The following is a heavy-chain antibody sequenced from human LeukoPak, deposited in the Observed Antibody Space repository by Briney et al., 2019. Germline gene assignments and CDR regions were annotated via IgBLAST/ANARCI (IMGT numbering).Heavy chain of an antibody. Sequence: SETLSLTCTVSGYSISSGYYWGWIRQPPVKGLEWIGSIYHSGSTYYNPSLKSRVTISVDTSKNQFSLKLSSVTAADTAVYYCARNGGIAAAGTFDYWGQGTLVTVSS. D-gene: IGHD6-13*01. J-gene: IGHJ4*02. V-gene: IGHV4-38-2*02. CDR1: GYSISSGYY. CDR3: ARNGGIAAAGTFDY. CDR2: IYHSGST.